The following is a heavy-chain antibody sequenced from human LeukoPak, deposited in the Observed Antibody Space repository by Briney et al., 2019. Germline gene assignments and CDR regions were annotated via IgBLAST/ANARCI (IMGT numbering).Heavy chain of an antibody. J-gene: IGHJ4*02. Sequence: GGSLRLSCAASGFTFSSYWMHWVRQPPGKGLVWVSRITSDGSGIGYADSVKGRFSTSRDNAKNTLYLQMNSLRADDTAVYYCAREYNWNYPFDYWGQGTLVTVSS. D-gene: IGHD1-7*01. CDR1: GFTFSSYW. CDR2: ITSDGSGI. V-gene: IGHV3-74*01. CDR3: AREYNWNYPFDY.